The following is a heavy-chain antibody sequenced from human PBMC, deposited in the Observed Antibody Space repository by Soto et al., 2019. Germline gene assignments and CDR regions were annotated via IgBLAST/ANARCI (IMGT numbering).Heavy chain of an antibody. CDR2: ISYDGSNK. CDR3: SPGTV. D-gene: IGHD3-10*01. J-gene: IGHJ6*02. CDR1: GFTFSSYG. V-gene: IGHV3-30*03. Sequence: QVQLVESGGGVVQPGRSLRLSCAASGFTFSSYGMHWVRQAPGKGLEWVAVISYDGSNKYYADSVKGRFTISRDNSKNTLYLQMNSLSAEDTAVYYCSPGTVWGQGTTVTVSS.